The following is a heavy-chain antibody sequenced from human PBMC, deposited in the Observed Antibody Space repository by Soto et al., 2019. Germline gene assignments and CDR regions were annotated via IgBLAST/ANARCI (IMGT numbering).Heavy chain of an antibody. CDR1: GYTFTGYY. Sequence: VKVSCKASGYTFTGYYMHWVRQAPGQGLEWMGWINPNSGGTNYAQKFQGWVTMTRDTSISTAYMELSRLRSDDTAVYYCARDRGDSSGYFGAFDIWGQGTMVTVSS. V-gene: IGHV1-2*04. CDR3: ARDRGDSSGYFGAFDI. D-gene: IGHD3-22*01. CDR2: INPNSGGT. J-gene: IGHJ3*02.